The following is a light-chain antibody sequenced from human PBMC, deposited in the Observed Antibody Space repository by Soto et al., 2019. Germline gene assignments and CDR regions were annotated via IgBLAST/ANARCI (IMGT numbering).Light chain of an antibody. V-gene: IGKV3-11*01. CDR2: DTS. Sequence: EIVLTQSPATLSSFPGDRVTLSCMASQSVINYLAWYQQKPGQAPRLLIYDTSNRATGIPARFSGSGSGTDFTLIISSLEPEDFAVYYCQQRANWPLTFGGGTKVDI. CDR3: QQRANWPLT. J-gene: IGKJ4*01. CDR1: QSVINY.